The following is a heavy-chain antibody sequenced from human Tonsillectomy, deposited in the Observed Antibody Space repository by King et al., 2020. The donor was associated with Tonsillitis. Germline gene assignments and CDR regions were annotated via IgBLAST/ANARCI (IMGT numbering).Heavy chain of an antibody. CDR3: AKGDDSSGYYRSFDY. CDR2: ISYDGSNK. J-gene: IGHJ4*02. V-gene: IGHV3-33*05. D-gene: IGHD3-22*01. Sequence: VQLVESGGGVVQPGRSLRLSCAASGFTFSSYGMPWVRQAPGKGLEWVAVISYDGSNKYYAASVKGRLTISRDTSNNTRFLRMNSLRAEDTAVYYCAKGDDSSGYYRSFDYWGQGTLDTVSS. CDR1: GFTFSSYG.